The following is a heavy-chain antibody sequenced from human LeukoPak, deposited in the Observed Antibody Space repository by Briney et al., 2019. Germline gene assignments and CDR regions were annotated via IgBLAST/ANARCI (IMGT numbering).Heavy chain of an antibody. D-gene: IGHD2-15*01. CDR3: ATDYYCSGGRCYPPY. V-gene: IGHV3-21*01. J-gene: IGHJ4*02. Sequence: AGGSLRLSCAASGFTFSSYTMIWVRQAPGKGLEWVSSIGRGSSDIHHADSVKGRFTISRDDATNSLYLQMSSLRAEDTAVYFCATDYYCSGGRCYPPYWGQGTLVTVSS. CDR1: GFTFSSYT. CDR2: IGRGSSDI.